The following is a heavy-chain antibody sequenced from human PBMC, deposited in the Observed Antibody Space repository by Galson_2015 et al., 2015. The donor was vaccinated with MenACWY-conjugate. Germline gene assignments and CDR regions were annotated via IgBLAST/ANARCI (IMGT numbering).Heavy chain of an antibody. CDR2: VYPSGST. Sequence: SETLSLTCAVSGGSISSSNWWSWVRQPPGKGLEWIGEVYPSGSTNYNPSLKSRVTISVDKSKSQFSLKVSSVTAADTAVYYCAREAELSFFDIWGQGTMVTVSS. D-gene: IGHD3-10*01. CDR3: AREAELSFFDI. J-gene: IGHJ3*02. CDR1: GGSISSSNW. V-gene: IGHV4-4*02.